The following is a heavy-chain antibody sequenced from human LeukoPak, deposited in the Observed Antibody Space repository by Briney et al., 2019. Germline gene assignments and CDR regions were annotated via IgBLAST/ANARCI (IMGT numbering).Heavy chain of an antibody. V-gene: IGHV4-59*01. Sequence: SETLSLTCTVSGGSISSYYWSWIRQPPGKGLEWIGYIYYSGSTNYNPSLKSRVTISVDTSKNQFSLKLSSVTAADTAVYYCASLRDPMVRGVPTSYFDYWGQGTLVTVSS. CDR3: ASLRDPMVRGVPTSYFDY. CDR1: GGSISSYY. CDR2: IYYSGST. J-gene: IGHJ4*02. D-gene: IGHD3-10*01.